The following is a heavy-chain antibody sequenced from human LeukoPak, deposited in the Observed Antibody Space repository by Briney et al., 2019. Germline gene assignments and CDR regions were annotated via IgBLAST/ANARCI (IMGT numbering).Heavy chain of an antibody. CDR2: IYYSGST. D-gene: IGHD5-18*01. CDR3: AGYYGYSYGSFDY. J-gene: IGHJ4*02. CDR1: GGSISSGDYY. V-gene: IGHV4-30-4*08. Sequence: SQTLSLTCTVSGGSISSGDYYWSWIRQPPGKGLEWIGYIYYSGSTYYNPSLKSRVTISVDTSKNQFSLKLSSVTAADTAVYYCAGYYGYSYGSFDYWGQGTLVTVSS.